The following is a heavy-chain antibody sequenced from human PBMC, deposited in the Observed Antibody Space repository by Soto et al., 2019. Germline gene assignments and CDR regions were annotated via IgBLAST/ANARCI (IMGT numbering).Heavy chain of an antibody. CDR1: GDRFSCYG. Sequence: ASVKVSCKACGDRFSCYGSNCVRQAPGQGLEWMGWINPSDGNRNFAQKFEDRVTMTTATSTNTVFLELRSLKSDDTAIYYCARDRLRGYDSSGFYSWGQGTMVTVSS. J-gene: IGHJ4*02. V-gene: IGHV1-18*01. CDR3: ARDRLRGYDSSGFYS. CDR2: INPSDGNR. D-gene: IGHD3-22*01.